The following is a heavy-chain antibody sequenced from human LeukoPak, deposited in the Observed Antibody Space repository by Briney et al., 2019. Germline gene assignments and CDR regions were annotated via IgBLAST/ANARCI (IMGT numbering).Heavy chain of an antibody. Sequence: GGSLRLSCAASGFTFSSYGMHWVRQAPGKGLEWVAFIRYDGSNKYYADSVKGRFTISRDNSKNTLYLQMNSLRAEDTAVYYCAKGPITMIVVVMTYFDYWGQGTLVTVYS. J-gene: IGHJ4*02. CDR2: IRYDGSNK. V-gene: IGHV3-30*02. CDR3: AKGPITMIVVVMTYFDY. CDR1: GFTFSSYG. D-gene: IGHD3-22*01.